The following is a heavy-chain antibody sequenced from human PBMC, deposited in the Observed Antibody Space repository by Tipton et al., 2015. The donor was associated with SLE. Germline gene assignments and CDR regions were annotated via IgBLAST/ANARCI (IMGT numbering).Heavy chain of an antibody. Sequence: TLSLTCSVSGDSMRNHYWSWIRQSPGKGLEHIGYVYYTGITNPNPSLRSRVTLSMETSKNQFSQKLPSVTAADTAVYYCVRTARLPDCWSQGTLVTVSS. CDR2: VYYTGIT. V-gene: IGHV4-59*08. CDR1: GDSMRNHY. D-gene: IGHD2-21*02. J-gene: IGHJ4*02. CDR3: VRTARLPDC.